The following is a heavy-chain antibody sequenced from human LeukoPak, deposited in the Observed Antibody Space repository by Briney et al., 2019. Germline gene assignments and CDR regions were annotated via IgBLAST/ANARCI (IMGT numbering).Heavy chain of an antibody. CDR1: GFTFSSYS. J-gene: IGHJ3*02. CDR3: ARDFATLSGYDYTGGDAFDI. V-gene: IGHV3-21*01. Sequence: PGGSLRLSCAASGFTFSSYSMNWVRQAPGKGLEWVSSISSSSSYIYYADSVKGRFTISRDNAKNSLYLQMNSLRAEDTAVYYCARDFATLSGYDYTGGDAFDIWGQGTMVTVSS. CDR2: ISSSSSYI. D-gene: IGHD5-12*01.